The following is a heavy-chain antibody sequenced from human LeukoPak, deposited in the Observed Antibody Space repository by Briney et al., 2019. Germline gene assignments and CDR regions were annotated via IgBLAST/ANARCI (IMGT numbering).Heavy chain of an antibody. Sequence: SETLSLTCTVSGGSISSGHYHWSWIRQPAGKGLEWIGRIHTSGNTNYNPSFQSRVTISADTSKNQFSLKLSSVTAADTAVYYCARGDGYTAHDAFDIWGQGTMVTVSS. V-gene: IGHV4-61*02. CDR2: IHTSGNT. J-gene: IGHJ3*02. CDR1: GGSISSGHYH. CDR3: ARGDGYTAHDAFDI. D-gene: IGHD5-24*01.